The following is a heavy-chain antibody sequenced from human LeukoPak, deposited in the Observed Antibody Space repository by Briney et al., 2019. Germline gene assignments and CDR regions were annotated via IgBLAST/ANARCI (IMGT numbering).Heavy chain of an antibody. CDR1: GFTFSSYW. CDR2: VNSEGTGT. J-gene: IGHJ6*03. D-gene: IGHD5-12*01. V-gene: IGHV3-74*03. Sequence: GGSLRLSCAACGFTFSSYWMHWDRRAPGKGLVWGSRVNSEGTGTTYAVFVEGRFTLSRDNAKKTVYLQKNSLRADDTAIYYCIRTLIVATSPYMDVWGKGTTVTVSS. CDR3: IRTLIVATSPYMDV.